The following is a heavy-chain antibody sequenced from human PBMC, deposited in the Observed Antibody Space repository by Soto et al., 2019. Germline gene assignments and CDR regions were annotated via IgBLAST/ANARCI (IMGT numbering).Heavy chain of an antibody. J-gene: IGHJ5*02. CDR2: IYYSGST. V-gene: IGHV4-39*01. CDR3: ARLLTTVTTYWFDP. Sequence: QLQLQESGPGLVKPSETLSLTCTVSGGSISSSSYYWGWIRQPPGKGLEWIGSIYYSGSTYYNPSLKSRVTISVDTSKNQFSLKLSSVTAADTAVYYCARLLTTVTTYWFDPWGQGTLVTVSS. D-gene: IGHD4-17*01. CDR1: GGSISSSSYY.